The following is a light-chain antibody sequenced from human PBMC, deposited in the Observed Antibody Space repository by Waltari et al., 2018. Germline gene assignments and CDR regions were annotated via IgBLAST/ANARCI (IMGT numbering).Light chain of an antibody. CDR2: DVT. CDR1: SSDVGGYNY. J-gene: IGLJ2*01. CDR3: SSYTTSSSLV. Sequence: QSALTQPASVSGSPGQSITISCTGTSSDVGGYNYVSWFQQHPGKAPKLMIYDVTDRPSGVSDRCSGSKSANTASLTISGLQAEDEAEYYCSSYTTSSSLVVGGGSKLTVL. V-gene: IGLV2-14*03.